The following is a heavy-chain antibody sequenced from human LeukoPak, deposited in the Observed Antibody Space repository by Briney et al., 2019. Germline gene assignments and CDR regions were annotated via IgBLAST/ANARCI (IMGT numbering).Heavy chain of an antibody. CDR2: IIPILGIA. V-gene: IGHV1-69*04. D-gene: IGHD6-19*01. CDR1: GGTFSSYA. J-gene: IGHJ4*02. Sequence: GASVKVSCKASGGTFSSYAISWVRQAPGQGLEWMGRIIPILGIANYAQKFQGRVAITADKSTSTAYMELSSLRSEDTAVYYCARDLDSGVEQVDYWGQGTLVTVSS. CDR3: ARDLDSGVEQVDY.